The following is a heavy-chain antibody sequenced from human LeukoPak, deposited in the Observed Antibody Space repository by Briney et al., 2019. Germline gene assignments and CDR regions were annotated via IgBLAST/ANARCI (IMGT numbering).Heavy chain of an antibody. Sequence: PGGSLRLSCAASGFTFSNYWMSWVRQAPGKGLEWVANIKQDGSEKNYVDSVKGRFTISRDNAKNSLYLQMNSLRAEDTAVYYCASEGEFGYVYFYWGQEPWSPSPQ. CDR1: GFTFSNYW. V-gene: IGHV3-7*01. CDR3: ASEGEFGYVYFY. CDR2: IKQDGSEK. J-gene: IGHJ4*01. D-gene: IGHD5-18*01.